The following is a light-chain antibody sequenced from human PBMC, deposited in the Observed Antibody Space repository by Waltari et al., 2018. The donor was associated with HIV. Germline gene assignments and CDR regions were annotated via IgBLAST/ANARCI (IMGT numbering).Light chain of an antibody. Sequence: QSVLTQPPSVSGAPGQRVTIPCTGSSSNIGAGYDEHWSQQLQGKAPKLLISCNNNRPSGVPDLFSGSKSGTSTSLAITGLQAEDEADYYCQSYDSSLSDLLFGGGTKLTVL. CDR2: CNN. CDR3: QSYDSSLSDLL. V-gene: IGLV1-40*01. CDR1: SSNIGAGYD. J-gene: IGLJ3*02.